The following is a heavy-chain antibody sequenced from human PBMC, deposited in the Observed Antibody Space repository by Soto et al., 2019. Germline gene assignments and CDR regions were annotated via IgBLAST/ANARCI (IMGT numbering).Heavy chain of an antibody. Sequence: PSETLSLTCTVTGDSISSGNKYWSWIRQPPGKGLEWIGYIYSSGSTYYNPSQKSRPSIPLHTSETHCSPKFDSVTNADWAVSYCARVPSPFDYYYAMNVRGHGTTVTVSS. CDR3: ARVPSPFDYYYAMNV. D-gene: IGHD3-16*01. CDR2: IYSSGST. V-gene: IGHV4-30-4*01. CDR1: GDSISSGNKY. J-gene: IGHJ6*02.